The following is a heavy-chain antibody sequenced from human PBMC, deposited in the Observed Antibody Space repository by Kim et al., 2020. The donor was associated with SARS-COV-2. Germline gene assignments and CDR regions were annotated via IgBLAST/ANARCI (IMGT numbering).Heavy chain of an antibody. CDR2: IWYDGSNK. V-gene: IGHV3-33*08. D-gene: IGHD2-8*01. CDR3: ARSYRYCTNGVCYGYYGMDV. Sequence: GGSLRLSCAASGFTFSSYGMHWVRQAPGKGLEWVAVIWYDGSNKYYADSVKGRFTISRDNSKNTLYLQMNSLRAEDTAVYYCARSYRYCTNGVCYGYYGMDVWGQGTTVTVSS. CDR1: GFTFSSYG. J-gene: IGHJ6*02.